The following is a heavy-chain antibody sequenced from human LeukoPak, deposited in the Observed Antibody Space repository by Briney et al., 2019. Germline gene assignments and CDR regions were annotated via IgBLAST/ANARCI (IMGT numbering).Heavy chain of an antibody. CDR3: ASSDSSSWSFDY. J-gene: IGHJ4*02. V-gene: IGHV1-46*01. D-gene: IGHD6-13*01. CDR2: INPSGGST. CDR1: GYTFTSYY. Sequence: ASVKVPCKASGYTFTSYYMHWVRQAPGQGLEWMGIINPSGGSTSYAQKFQGRVTMTRDMSTSTVYMELSSLRSEDTAVYYCASSDSSSWSFDYWGQGTLVTVSS.